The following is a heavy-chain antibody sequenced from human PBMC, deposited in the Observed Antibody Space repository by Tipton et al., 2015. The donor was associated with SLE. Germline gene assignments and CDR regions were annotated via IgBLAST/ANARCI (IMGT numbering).Heavy chain of an antibody. CDR2: LYAAGDT. J-gene: IGHJ5*02. CDR3: ARSAYDSLEP. V-gene: IGHV4-4*07. CDR1: GGSMAHYY. D-gene: IGHD5-12*01. Sequence: TLSLTCTVSGGSMAHYYWNWIRQSAGKGLEWIGRLYAAGDTDYNPSLKSRVTLAVDTSKKQLSMKMTSVTVADTAVYFCARSAYDSLEPWGQGILVTVSS.